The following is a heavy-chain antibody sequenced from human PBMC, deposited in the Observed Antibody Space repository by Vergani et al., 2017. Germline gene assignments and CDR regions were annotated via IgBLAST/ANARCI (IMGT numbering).Heavy chain of an antibody. D-gene: IGHD3-10*01. CDR3: ARDGPYYYGSGSSVHYYYGMDV. Sequence: EVQLVESGGGLVQPGGSLRLSCAASGFTFSSYSMNWVRQAPGKGLEWVSYISSSSSTIYYADSVKGRFTISRDNAKNSLYLQMNSLRAEDTAVYYCARDGPYYYGSGSSVHYYYGMDVWGQGTTVTVSS. CDR1: GFTFSSYS. V-gene: IGHV3-48*01. J-gene: IGHJ6*02. CDR2: ISSSSSTI.